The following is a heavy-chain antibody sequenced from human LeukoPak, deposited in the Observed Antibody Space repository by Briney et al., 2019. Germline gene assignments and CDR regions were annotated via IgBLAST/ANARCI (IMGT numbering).Heavy chain of an antibody. CDR3: ARDRAYCGGDCYYYFDY. V-gene: IGHV4-61*02. J-gene: IGHJ4*02. CDR1: GGSVSSSNYH. Sequence: SETLSLTCNVSGGSVSSSNYHWSWIRQPAGKGLEWIGLIYTSGSTNYNPSLKSRVTMSVDTSKNQFSLKLSSVTAADTAVYYCARDRAYCGGDCYYYFDYWGQGTLVTVSS. D-gene: IGHD2-21*02. CDR2: IYTSGST.